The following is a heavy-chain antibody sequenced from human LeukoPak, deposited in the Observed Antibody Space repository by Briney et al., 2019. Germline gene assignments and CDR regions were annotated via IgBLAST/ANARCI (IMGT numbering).Heavy chain of an antibody. CDR3: ARGPSGGNGFSY. D-gene: IGHD2-15*01. CDR1: GFTFSSYW. J-gene: IGHJ4*02. Sequence: GGSLRLSCAASGFTFSSYWMSWVRQAPGKGLEWVANIKQDGSDRYYVDSVKGRFAISRDNAKNSLYLQMNSLRAVDTAVYYCARGPSGGNGFSYWGLGTLVTVSS. V-gene: IGHV3-7*04. CDR2: IKQDGSDR.